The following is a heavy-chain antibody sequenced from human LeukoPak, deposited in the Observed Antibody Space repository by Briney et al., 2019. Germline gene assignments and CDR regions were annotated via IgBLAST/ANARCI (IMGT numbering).Heavy chain of an antibody. J-gene: IGHJ4*02. CDR2: ISTYNGNT. CDR1: GYTFTDSG. V-gene: IGHV1-18*01. CDR3: ARGIAVAGTGDY. Sequence: ASVKVSCKTSGYTFTDSGISRVRQAPGLGLEWMGWISTYNGNTHYAQQLQGRVTMTTDTSTRTAYMELRSLRSDDTAMYYCARGIAVAGTGDYWGQGTLVTVSS. D-gene: IGHD6-19*01.